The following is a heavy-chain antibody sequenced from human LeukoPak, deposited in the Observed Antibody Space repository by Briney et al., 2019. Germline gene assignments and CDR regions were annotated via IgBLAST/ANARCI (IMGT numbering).Heavy chain of an antibody. V-gene: IGHV3-48*04. D-gene: IGHD3-9*01. CDR1: GGSISSYY. J-gene: IGHJ4*02. Sequence: PSGTLSLTCTVSGGSISSYYWSWVRQAPGKGLEWVSYISSSSSTIYYADSVKGRFTISRDNAKNSLYLQMNSLRAEDTAVYYCAGNSILTGYYLFDYWGQGTLVTVSS. CDR3: AGNSILTGYYLFDY. CDR2: ISSSSSTI.